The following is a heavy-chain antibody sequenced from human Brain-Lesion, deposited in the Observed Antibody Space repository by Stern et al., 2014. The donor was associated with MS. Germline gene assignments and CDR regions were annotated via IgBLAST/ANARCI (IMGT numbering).Heavy chain of an antibody. CDR3: AGEEDIRYCSGGSCTGNWFDP. J-gene: IGHJ5*02. Sequence: QVQLVQSCPGLVKPSETLSLTCTVAGGSVSSTSYAWAWIRQPPGKGLEWIGTIYYSGNTYYSPSLKSRLTTSLDTSQNQFSLPRRSVTAADTAVYYCAGEEDIRYCSGGSCTGNWFDPWGQGTLVTVSS. D-gene: IGHD2-15*01. CDR2: IYYSGNT. V-gene: IGHV4-39*01. CDR1: GGSVSSTSYA.